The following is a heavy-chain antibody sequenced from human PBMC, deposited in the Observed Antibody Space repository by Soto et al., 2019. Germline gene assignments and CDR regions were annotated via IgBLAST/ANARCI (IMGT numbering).Heavy chain of an antibody. Sequence: SETLSLACTVSGGSIGSYYWTWIRQPPGKGVAWIGPIYHTGSTNYNPSLKSRVTISIDTSDNQFSLKLHSGTAADTAVYYCATHSYDSSGYYFALGLDVWGQWTTVTVS. J-gene: IGHJ6*02. CDR1: GGSIGSYY. CDR3: ATHSYDSSGYYFALGLDV. D-gene: IGHD3-22*01. CDR2: IYHTGST. V-gene: IGHV4-59*01.